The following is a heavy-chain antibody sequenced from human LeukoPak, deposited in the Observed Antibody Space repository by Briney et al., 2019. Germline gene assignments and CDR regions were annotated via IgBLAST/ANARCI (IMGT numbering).Heavy chain of an antibody. D-gene: IGHD2-2*01. CDR3: ARGDIVVVPAANLLSAFDI. J-gene: IGHJ3*02. CDR1: GYSISSGYY. CDR2: IYHSGST. Sequence: PSETLSLTCTVSGYSISSGYYWGWIRQPPGKGLEWIGYIYHSGSTYYNPSLKSRVTISVDRSKNRFSLKLSSVTAADTAVYYCARGDIVVVPAANLLSAFDIWGQGTMVTVSS. V-gene: IGHV4-38-2*02.